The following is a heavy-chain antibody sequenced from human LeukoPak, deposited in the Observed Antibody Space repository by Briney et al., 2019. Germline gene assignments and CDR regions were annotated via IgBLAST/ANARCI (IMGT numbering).Heavy chain of an antibody. CDR2: IKQDGSEK. J-gene: IGHJ4*02. Sequence: QPGGSLRLSCAASGFTFSSYWMSWVRQAPGKGLEWVANIKQDGSEKYYVDSVKGRFTISRDNAKNSLYLQMNSLRVEDTAVYYCARAVAGISEYYFAYWGRGTLVTVSS. CDR3: ARAVAGISEYYFAY. D-gene: IGHD6-19*01. V-gene: IGHV3-7*01. CDR1: GFTFSSYW.